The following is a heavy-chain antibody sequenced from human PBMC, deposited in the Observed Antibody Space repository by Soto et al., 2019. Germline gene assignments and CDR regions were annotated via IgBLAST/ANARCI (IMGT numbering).Heavy chain of an antibody. V-gene: IGHV4-30-4*01. D-gene: IGHD6-6*01. Sequence: SETLSLTCTVSGGSIESSDYHWSWTRQSPAKGLEWIGYIHNSGTSFYNPSLRGRVTVTLDTSRSQFSLTLASVTAADTAVYYCVREETIAAPQLDYWGQGTPVTVSS. CDR2: IHNSGTS. J-gene: IGHJ4*02. CDR1: GGSIESSDYH. CDR3: VREETIAAPQLDY.